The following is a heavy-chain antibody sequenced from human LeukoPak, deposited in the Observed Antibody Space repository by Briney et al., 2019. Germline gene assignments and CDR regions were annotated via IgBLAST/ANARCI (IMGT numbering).Heavy chain of an antibody. J-gene: IGHJ4*02. V-gene: IGHV3-7*03. D-gene: IGHD3/OR15-3a*01. CDR3: ATSYDMGWLIGY. CDR2: IKQDGSET. CDR1: GFTFGDTW. Sequence: GGSLRLSCAASGFTFGDTWMNWVRQALGQGLEWVANIKQDGSETFYVASVKGRFTISRDNSKNSLYLQMNTLRAEDTALYYCATSYDMGWLIGYWGQGTLVTVSS.